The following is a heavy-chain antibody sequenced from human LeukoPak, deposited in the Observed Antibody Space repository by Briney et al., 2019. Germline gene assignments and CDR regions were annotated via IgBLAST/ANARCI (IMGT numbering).Heavy chain of an antibody. CDR3: AKHTFGGVCDN. D-gene: IGHD3-16*01. J-gene: IGHJ4*02. Sequence: PGGSLRLSCAGSGFTFSVAWMSWVRRAPGKGLEWVGRIKSNSDGGTTDYAAPVKGRFTVSRDDSKHTLVLQMNSLRAEDTAVYYCAKHTFGGVCDNWGQGTLVTVSS. CDR2: IKSNSDGGTT. CDR1: GFTFSVAW. V-gene: IGHV3-15*01.